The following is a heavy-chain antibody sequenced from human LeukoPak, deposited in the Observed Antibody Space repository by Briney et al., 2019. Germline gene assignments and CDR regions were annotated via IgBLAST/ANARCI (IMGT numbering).Heavy chain of an antibody. V-gene: IGHV1-46*01. Sequence: ASVKVSCKASGYTFTSYYMHWVRQAPGQGLEWMGIINPSGGSTSYAQKFQGRLTITTDESTTTVHMELRSLGSEDTAVYFCARELSAAAPYYMDVWGKGTTVAVSS. CDR1: GYTFTSYY. D-gene: IGHD6-25*01. CDR3: ARELSAAAPYYMDV. CDR2: INPSGGST. J-gene: IGHJ6*03.